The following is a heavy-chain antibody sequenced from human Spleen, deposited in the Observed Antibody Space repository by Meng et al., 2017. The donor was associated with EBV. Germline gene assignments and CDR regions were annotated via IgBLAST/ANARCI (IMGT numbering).Heavy chain of an antibody. D-gene: IGHD2/OR15-2a*01. CDR2: FHYSGST. CDR1: GGSISSFYY. CDR3: ASNIKVPRY. J-gene: IGHJ4*02. V-gene: IGHV4-39*01. Sequence: ESGPGQCQPSESLPLTCPVSGGSISSFYYWGWFPPPPGRGLEWIGSFHYSGSTYYSPSLKSRITVSVDTSKNQFSLRLTSVTAADTAVYYCASNIKVPRYWGQGTLVTVSS.